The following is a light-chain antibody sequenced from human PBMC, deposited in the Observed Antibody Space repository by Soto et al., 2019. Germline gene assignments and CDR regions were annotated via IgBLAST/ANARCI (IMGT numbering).Light chain of an antibody. Sequence: DIVMTQSPDSLAVSLGERATINCKSSQSVLSSSNNKNYLAWYQQKPGQPPKLLIYWASTRESGVPDRFSGSGSWTDFSLTISSLQAEDVAVYYCHQYYSTPWTFGQGTKVEIK. V-gene: IGKV4-1*01. CDR1: QSVLSSSNNKNY. CDR2: WAS. J-gene: IGKJ1*01. CDR3: HQYYSTPWT.